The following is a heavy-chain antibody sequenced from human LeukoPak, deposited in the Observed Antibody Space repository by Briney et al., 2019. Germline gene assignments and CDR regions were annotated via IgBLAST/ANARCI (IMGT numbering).Heavy chain of an antibody. Sequence: SETLSLTCTVSGGSISSGSHYWSWIRQPAGKGLEWIGRIYTSGSTNYNHSLQSRVTISIDTSKNQFYLKLSSVTAADTAVYYCARAGYCSSTSCPPGFDYWGQGTLVTVSS. CDR1: GGSISSGSHY. D-gene: IGHD2-2*01. CDR3: ARAGYCSSTSCPPGFDY. CDR2: IYTSGST. J-gene: IGHJ4*02. V-gene: IGHV4-61*02.